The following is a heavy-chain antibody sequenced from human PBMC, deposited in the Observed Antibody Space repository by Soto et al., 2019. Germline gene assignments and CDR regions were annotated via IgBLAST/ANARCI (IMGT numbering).Heavy chain of an antibody. Sequence: QVQLVESGGGVVQPGRSLRLSCAASGFTLSSNGMHWVRQAPGKGLEWVAVISRDGNTKFYADSVKGRFAISKDNSENTLYLQMNSLRLEDTAVYFGARELASGNWGQGTLVTVSS. CDR3: ARELASGN. J-gene: IGHJ4*02. CDR2: ISRDGNTK. D-gene: IGHD3-10*01. CDR1: GFTLSSNG. V-gene: IGHV3-30*03.